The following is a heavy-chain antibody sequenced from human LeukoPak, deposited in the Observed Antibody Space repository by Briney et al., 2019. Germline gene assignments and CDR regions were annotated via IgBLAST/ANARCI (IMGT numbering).Heavy chain of an antibody. V-gene: IGHV4-39*01. CDR2: IYYSGST. J-gene: IGHJ6*02. D-gene: IGHD6-13*01. Sequence: PSETLSLTCTVSGGSISSSSYYWGWIRQPPGKGLEWIGSIYYSGSTYYNPSLKSRVTISVDTSKNQFSLKLSSVTAADTAVYYCASLSYSSSWYYYYYGMDVWGQGTTVTVSS. CDR1: GGSISSSSYY. CDR3: ASLSYSSSWYYYYYGMDV.